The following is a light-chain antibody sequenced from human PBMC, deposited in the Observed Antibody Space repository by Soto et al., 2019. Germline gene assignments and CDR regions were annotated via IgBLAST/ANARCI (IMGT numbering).Light chain of an antibody. V-gene: IGKV3-15*01. Sequence: EIVMTQSPATLSVSPGEGATLSCRASKSVNINLAWYQQKPGQAPRLLIFGASTRATGIPARFSGSGSGTQFTLTISSLQSEDFAVYYCQQYYNWPPGTFGQGTKVEVK. J-gene: IGKJ1*01. CDR1: KSVNIN. CDR3: QQYYNWPPGT. CDR2: GAS.